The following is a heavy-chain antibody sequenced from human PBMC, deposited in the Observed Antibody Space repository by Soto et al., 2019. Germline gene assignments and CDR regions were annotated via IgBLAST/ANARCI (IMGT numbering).Heavy chain of an antibody. CDR1: GGSISSADYY. CDR2: IRYSVNI. CDR3: AGTSGTFYTPIDY. J-gene: IGHJ4*02. V-gene: IGHV4-30-4*08. Sequence: PSETLSLTCTVSGGSISSADYYWNWIRQPPGKGLERIGYIRYSVNIYYSPSLESRISISVDTSKNQFSLKLSSVTAADTAVYYCAGTSGTFYTPIDYWGKGTLVTVSS. D-gene: IGHD2-2*02.